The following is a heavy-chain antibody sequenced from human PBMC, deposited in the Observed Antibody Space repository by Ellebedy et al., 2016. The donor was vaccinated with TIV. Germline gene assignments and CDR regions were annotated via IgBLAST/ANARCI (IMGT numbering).Heavy chain of an antibody. CDR3: ARDPVGVGPAFDV. V-gene: IGHV3-53*01. CDR1: GFTVSASY. J-gene: IGHJ3*01. D-gene: IGHD4-23*01. Sequence: GESLKISCAASGFTVSASYMYWVRQAPGKGLEWVSLLYSGDKPYYADSVKGRFTISRDNSKDTLYLQMNSLRAEDTAIYYCARDPVGVGPAFDVWGQGTMVTVSS. CDR2: LYSGDKP.